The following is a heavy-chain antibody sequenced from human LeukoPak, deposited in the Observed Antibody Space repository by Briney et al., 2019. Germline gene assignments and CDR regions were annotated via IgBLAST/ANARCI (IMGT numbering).Heavy chain of an antibody. CDR3: ARDDGQGGPFDY. D-gene: IGHD3-16*01. Sequence: GGSLRPSCAVSGFTVSSNYMSWVRQAPGKGLEWVSLIYSAGSTYYADSVKGRFTISRDNSRNTLYLQMNSLRAEDTAVYYCARDDGQGGPFDYWGQGTLVIVSS. CDR2: IYSAGST. CDR1: GFTVSSNY. V-gene: IGHV3-53*01. J-gene: IGHJ4*02.